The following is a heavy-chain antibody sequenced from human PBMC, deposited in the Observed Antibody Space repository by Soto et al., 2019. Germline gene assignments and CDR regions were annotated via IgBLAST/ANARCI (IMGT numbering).Heavy chain of an antibody. CDR1: RNNFTAYC. J-gene: IGHJ4*02. CDR2: ISPADSEI. V-gene: IGHV5-51*01. Sequence: GESLKISCKVSRNNFTAYCIAWVRQMPGKGLEWMGLISPADSEIRYSPSFQGQVTISADKSIATAYLQWNSLKASDTAIYYCARQDLGSSPYAFWGQGTLVTVSS. CDR3: ARQDLGSSPYAF. D-gene: IGHD2-2*01.